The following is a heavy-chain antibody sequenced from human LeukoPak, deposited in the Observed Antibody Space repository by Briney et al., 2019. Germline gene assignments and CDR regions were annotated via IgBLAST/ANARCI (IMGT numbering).Heavy chain of an antibody. V-gene: IGHV1-24*01. CDR2: FDPEDGET. Sequence: GASVKVSCTVSGYTLTELSMHWVRQAPGKGLEWMGGFDPEDGETIYAQKFQGRVTMTEDTSTDTAYMELSSLRSEDTAVYYCATWRYDSSGYFPSFDYWGQGTLVTVSS. CDR1: GYTLTELS. CDR3: ATWRYDSSGYFPSFDY. D-gene: IGHD3-22*01. J-gene: IGHJ4*02.